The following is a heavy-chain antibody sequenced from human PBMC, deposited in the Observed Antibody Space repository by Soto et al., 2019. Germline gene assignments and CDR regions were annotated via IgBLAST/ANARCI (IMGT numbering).Heavy chain of an antibody. CDR1: GGSISSTNYH. V-gene: IGHV4-39*01. CDR2: SGTT. Sequence: TSETLSLTCTVSGGSISSTNYHWTWIRQPPGKGLEWIGSGTTYYNPSRVTISVDTSKNQFSLKVYSVTAADTAMYYCATYGGDTGRFDYWGQGILVTVSS. J-gene: IGHJ4*02. CDR3: ATYGGDTGRFDY. D-gene: IGHD4-17*01.